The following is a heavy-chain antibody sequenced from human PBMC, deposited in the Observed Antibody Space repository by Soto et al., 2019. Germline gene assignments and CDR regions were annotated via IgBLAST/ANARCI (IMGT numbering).Heavy chain of an antibody. CDR1: GYTFTSYG. V-gene: IGHV1-18*01. CDR2: ISAYNGNT. Sequence: ASVKVSCKASGYTFTSYGISWVRQAPGQGLEWMGWISAYNGNTNYAQKLQGRVTMTTDTSTSTAYMELRSLRSDDTAVYYCARQGSNEYYYYGMDVWGPGTTVTVSS. J-gene: IGHJ6*02. CDR3: ARQGSNEYYYYGMDV. D-gene: IGHD3-10*01.